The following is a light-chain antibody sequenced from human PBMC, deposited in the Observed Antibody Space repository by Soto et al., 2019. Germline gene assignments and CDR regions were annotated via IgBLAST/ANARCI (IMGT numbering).Light chain of an antibody. V-gene: IGKV3-15*01. J-gene: IGKJ2*01. CDR2: GAS. CDR3: QKYNNWPPYT. Sequence: MTQSPATLSLSPGDRPTASCTASQSISRNLAWYQHKPGQAPRLLIYGASTRATGIPDRFSGSGSGAEFTLTISNLQSEDFAVYYCQKYNNWPPYTFGQGTKVDIK. CDR1: QSISRN.